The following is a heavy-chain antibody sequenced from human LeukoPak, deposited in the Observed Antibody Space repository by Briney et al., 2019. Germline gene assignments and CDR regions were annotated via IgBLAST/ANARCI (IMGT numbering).Heavy chain of an antibody. V-gene: IGHV1-24*01. J-gene: IGHJ4*02. CDR1: GYTLTELS. D-gene: IGHD3-16*01. Sequence: ASVKVSCKVSGYTLTELSMHWVRQAPGKGLEWMGGFDPEDGETIYAQKFQGRVTMTEDTSTDTAYMELSSLRSEDTAVYYCATAEQANTVFDYWGQGTLVTVSS. CDR3: ATAEQANTVFDY. CDR2: FDPEDGET.